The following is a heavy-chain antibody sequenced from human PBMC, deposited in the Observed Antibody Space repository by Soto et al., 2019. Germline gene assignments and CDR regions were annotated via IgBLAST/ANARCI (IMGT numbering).Heavy chain of an antibody. CDR1: GGSVSGSYYY. D-gene: IGHD1-1*01. Sequence: SXGTLSLTCAVSGGSVSGSYYYWAWLRQSPGKGPEWIGSVFHTGFTSYNPSLESRVSVSVDTSKSQFSLKLSAVTASDTAVYYCATSQKGYNWNYFDHWGQGALVTVSS. CDR3: ATSQKGYNWNYFDH. J-gene: IGHJ4*02. V-gene: IGHV4-39*01. CDR2: VFHTGFT.